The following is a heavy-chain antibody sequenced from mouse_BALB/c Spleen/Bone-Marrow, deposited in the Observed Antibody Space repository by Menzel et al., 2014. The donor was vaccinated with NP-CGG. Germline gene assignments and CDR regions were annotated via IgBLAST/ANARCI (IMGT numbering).Heavy chain of an antibody. D-gene: IGHD4-1*02. V-gene: IGHV1-4*01. Sequence: VQLQQSGAELARPGASVKMSCKASGYTFTSXTXHWVXQRPXXGXEWIXXINPSSGYTNYNQKFKDKATLTADKSSSTAYMQLSSLTSEDSAVYYCARWANWDGFAYWGQGTLVTVSA. CDR1: GYTFTSXT. CDR2: INPSSGYT. CDR3: ARWANWDGFAY. J-gene: IGHJ3*01.